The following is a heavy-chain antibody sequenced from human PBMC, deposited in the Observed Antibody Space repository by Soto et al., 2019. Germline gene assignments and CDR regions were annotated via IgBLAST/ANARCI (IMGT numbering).Heavy chain of an antibody. D-gene: IGHD4-17*01. V-gene: IGHV1-69*12. CDR1: GGTFSSYA. CDR2: IIPIFGTA. J-gene: IGHJ6*02. CDR3: ARYSNYGDYDGYYYFGMDV. Sequence: QVQLVQSGAEVKKPGSSVKVSCKASGGTFSSYAISWVRQAPGQGLEWMGGIIPIFGTANYAQKFQGRGKITADESTSTAYIDLSSLRSEDTAVYYFARYSNYGDYDGYYYFGMDVWGQVTTVTVSS.